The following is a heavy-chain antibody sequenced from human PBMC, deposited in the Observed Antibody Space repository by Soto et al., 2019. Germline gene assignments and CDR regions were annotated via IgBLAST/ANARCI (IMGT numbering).Heavy chain of an antibody. CDR3: ARKPPSAIQGWAFGMDV. D-gene: IGHD2-2*01. CDR2: TFSGGTT. CDR1: GFTVADNY. Sequence: EVQLVETGGSLIQSGGSLILSCAASGFTVADNYMIWVRQPPGKGLEWVSPTFSGGTTQYASSVKVRFTVSRDISKNTLYLQMNNLRAEDTSLYYCARKPPSAIQGWAFGMDVWGQGTTVSVSS. J-gene: IGHJ6*02. V-gene: IGHV3-53*02.